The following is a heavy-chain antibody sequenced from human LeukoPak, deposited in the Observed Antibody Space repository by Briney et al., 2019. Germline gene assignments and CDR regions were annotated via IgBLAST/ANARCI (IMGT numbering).Heavy chain of an antibody. D-gene: IGHD4-17*01. CDR3: ARMQMTTVTTVYYYYGMDV. Sequence: SETLSLTFTVSGGSISSYYWSWIRQPPGKGLEWIGYIYYSGSTNYNPSLKSRVTMSVDTSKNQFSLKLSSVTAADTAVYYCARMQMTTVTTVYYYYGMDVWGQGTTVTVSS. J-gene: IGHJ6*02. CDR1: GGSISSYY. V-gene: IGHV4-59*01. CDR2: IYYSGST.